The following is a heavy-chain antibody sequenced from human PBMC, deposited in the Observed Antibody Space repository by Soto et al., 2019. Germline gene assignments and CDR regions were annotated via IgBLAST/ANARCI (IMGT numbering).Heavy chain of an antibody. D-gene: IGHD3-10*01. CDR2: IHFSGSI. Sequence: QVQLQESGPGLVKPSETLSLTCSVSDGSVSSGSYYCAWIRQPPGKVLEWIGYIHFSGSIHYNPALKSRVTTSVDTSKNHLSVNLSSVTAGATAVDNCARGGDACQMGRYWGQGTRVTVSS. CDR1: DGSVSSGSYY. CDR3: ARGGDACQMGRY. J-gene: IGHJ4*02. V-gene: IGHV4-61*01.